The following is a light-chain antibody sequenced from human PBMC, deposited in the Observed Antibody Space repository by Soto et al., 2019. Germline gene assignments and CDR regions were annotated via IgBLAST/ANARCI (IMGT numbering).Light chain of an antibody. CDR2: GAS. CDR1: QSVTSNY. CDR3: QQYGTSPWT. V-gene: IGKV3-20*01. Sequence: EIVLTQSPGTLSLSPGQRATLSCRASQSVTSNYLAWYQQIPGQAHRLLIYGASSRATGIQDRFSGSGSGTDFTLTINRLEPEDVAVYFCQQYGTSPWTFGQGTKVDIK. J-gene: IGKJ1*01.